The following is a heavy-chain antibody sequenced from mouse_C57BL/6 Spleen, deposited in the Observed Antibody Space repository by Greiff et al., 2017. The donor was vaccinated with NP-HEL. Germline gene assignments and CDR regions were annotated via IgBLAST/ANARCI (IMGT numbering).Heavy chain of an antibody. D-gene: IGHD2-4*01. CDR1: GYTFTDYY. J-gene: IGHJ3*01. V-gene: IGHV1-26*01. CDR2: INPNNGGT. Sequence: SGPELVKPGASVKISCKASGYTFTDYYMNWVKQSHGKSLEWIGDINPNNGGTSYNQKFKGKATLTVDKSSSTAYMELRSLTSEDSAVYYCARQIYYDSFAYWGQGTLVTVSA. CDR3: ARQIYYDSFAY.